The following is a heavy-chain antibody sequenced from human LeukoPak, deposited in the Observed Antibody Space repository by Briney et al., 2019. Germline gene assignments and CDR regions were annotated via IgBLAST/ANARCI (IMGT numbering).Heavy chain of an antibody. J-gene: IGHJ3*02. CDR2: ISGSGGST. V-gene: IGHV3-23*01. Sequence: GGSLRLSCAASGFTFSSYAMSWVRQAPGKGLEWVSAISGSGGSTYYADSVKGRFTISRDNSKNTLYLQMNSLRAEDTAVYYCASTATKVRSIAAALSAFDIWGQGTMVTVSS. CDR3: ASTATKVRSIAAALSAFDI. CDR1: GFTFSSYA. D-gene: IGHD6-13*01.